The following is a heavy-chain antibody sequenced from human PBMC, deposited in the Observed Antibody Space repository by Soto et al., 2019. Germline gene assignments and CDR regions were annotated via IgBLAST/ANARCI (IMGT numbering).Heavy chain of an antibody. CDR1: GDSVSSNSAA. CDR2: TYYRSKWYS. D-gene: IGHD3-10*01. CDR3: ARGMGLWFGELYGPDAYDI. Sequence: SQTLSLTCAISGDSVSSNSAAWNWIRQSPSRGLEWLGRTYYRSKWYSDYAVSVKGRITINPDTSNNQFSLRLNSVTPEDTAVYYCARGMGLWFGELYGPDAYDIWGQGTMVTVSS. J-gene: IGHJ3*02. V-gene: IGHV6-1*01.